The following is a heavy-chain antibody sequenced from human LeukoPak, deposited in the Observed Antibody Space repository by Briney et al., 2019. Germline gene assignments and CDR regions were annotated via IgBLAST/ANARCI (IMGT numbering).Heavy chain of an antibody. CDR1: GFTFTRYT. CDR2: VLYDGSNK. J-gene: IGHJ4*02. CDR3: VRDNYGGILDF. D-gene: IGHD2-21*01. Sequence: GGSLRLSCAASGFTFTRYTMHWVRQAPGKGLEWVAVVLYDGSNKYYADSVKGRFTLSRDNSKNTLSLQMDTLRADDTAVYYCVRDNYGGILDFWGQGTLVTVSS. V-gene: IGHV3-30*04.